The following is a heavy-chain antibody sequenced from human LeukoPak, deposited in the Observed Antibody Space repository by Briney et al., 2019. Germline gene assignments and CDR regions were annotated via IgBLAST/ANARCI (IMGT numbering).Heavy chain of an antibody. V-gene: IGHV4-4*07. J-gene: IGHJ4*02. CDR3: GGSSWQYYFDY. Sequence: SETLSLTCTVSGGSMSSYYWSWIRQPAGKGLEWIGRIYTSGSTNYNPSLKSRVTMSVDTSKNQFSLKLSSVTAADTAVYYCGGSSWQYYFDYWGQGTLVTVSS. CDR1: GGSMSSYY. D-gene: IGHD6-13*01. CDR2: IYTSGST.